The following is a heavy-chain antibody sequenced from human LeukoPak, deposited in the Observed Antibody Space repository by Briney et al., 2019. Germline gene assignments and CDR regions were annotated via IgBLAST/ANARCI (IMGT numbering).Heavy chain of an antibody. J-gene: IGHJ1*01. CDR3: AKDPDPYYYDSSGYSS. D-gene: IGHD3-22*01. CDR1: GFTVSSNY. Sequence: PGGSLRLSCAASGFTVSSNYMSWVRQAPGKGLEWVSVIYSGGSTYYADSVKGRFTISRDNSKNTLYLQMNSLRAEDTAVYYCAKDPDPYYYDSSGYSSWGQGTLVTVSS. V-gene: IGHV3-53*01. CDR2: IYSGGST.